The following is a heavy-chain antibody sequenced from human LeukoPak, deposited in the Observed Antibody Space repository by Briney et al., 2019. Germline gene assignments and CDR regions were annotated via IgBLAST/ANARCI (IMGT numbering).Heavy chain of an antibody. CDR1: GFSFSDST. D-gene: IGHD3-22*01. Sequence: GGSLRLACAASGFSFSDSTLNWVRRAPGKGREWVSSIISERTYIYYAGSVNGRFTIARENAENSLYLQMDSLSAEDTAVYYCASGSSRYYHETSTYSHLFDYWGRGTLVTVSS. J-gene: IGHJ4*02. CDR3: ASGSSRYYHETSTYSHLFDY. V-gene: IGHV3-21*01. CDR2: IISERTYI.